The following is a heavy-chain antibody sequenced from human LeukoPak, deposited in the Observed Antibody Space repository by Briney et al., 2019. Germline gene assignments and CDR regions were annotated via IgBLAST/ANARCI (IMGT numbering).Heavy chain of an antibody. V-gene: IGHV3-53*01. D-gene: IGHD2-15*01. CDR2: IYSGGST. Sequence: GGSLRLSCAASGFTVSSNHMSWVRQAPGKGLEWVSFIYSGGSTYYTDSVEGRFTISRDNSKNTIYLQMNSLRAEDTAVYYCTTDYCSGASCRSDHWGQGTLVTVSS. CDR1: GFTVSSNH. CDR3: TTDYCSGASCRSDH. J-gene: IGHJ4*02.